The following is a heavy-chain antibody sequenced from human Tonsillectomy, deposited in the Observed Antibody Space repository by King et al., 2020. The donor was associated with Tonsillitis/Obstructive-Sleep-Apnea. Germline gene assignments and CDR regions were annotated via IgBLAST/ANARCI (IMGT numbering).Heavy chain of an antibody. CDR3: AREGWTEGPTATGYYYHYYMDV. D-gene: IGHD2-2*01. CDR2: IYNSGNT. CDR1: GGSISSYY. J-gene: IGHJ6*03. V-gene: IGHV4-59*01. Sequence: QLQESGPGLVKPSETLSLTCTVSGGSISSYYWSWIRRPPGKGLEWIGYIYNSGNTNYNPSLNSRVTISVDTSKNQFSLKLSSVTAADTAVYYCAREGWTEGPTATGYYYHYYMDVWGKGTTVTVSS.